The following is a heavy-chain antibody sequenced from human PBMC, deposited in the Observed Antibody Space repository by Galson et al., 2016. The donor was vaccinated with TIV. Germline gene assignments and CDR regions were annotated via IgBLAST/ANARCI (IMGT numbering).Heavy chain of an antibody. CDR3: GRVGPFQFDSSGFTAN. Sequence: SVKVSCKASGYKFIGCHVHWVRQAPGQGLEWVGWISAYSGHTNYAQKFQGRVTMTTDKSTGTAYLELRSLRSDDTAVYFCGRVGPFQFDSSGFTANWGQGTLVTVSA. V-gene: IGHV1-18*04. D-gene: IGHD3-22*01. J-gene: IGHJ4*02. CDR1: GYKFIGCH. CDR2: ISAYSGHT.